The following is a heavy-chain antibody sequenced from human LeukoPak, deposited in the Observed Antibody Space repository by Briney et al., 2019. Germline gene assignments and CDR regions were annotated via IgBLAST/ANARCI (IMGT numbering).Heavy chain of an antibody. Sequence: SETLSLTCTVSGGSISNYYWSWIRQPPGKGLEWIGYMSYSGRTNCNPSLKSRVTISVDTSKNQFSLKLSSVTAADTAVYYCATLRGGYGRYYYYGMDVWGQGTTVTVSS. J-gene: IGHJ6*02. CDR3: ATLRGGYGRYYYYGMDV. D-gene: IGHD5-12*01. V-gene: IGHV4-59*01. CDR1: GGSISNYY. CDR2: MSYSGRT.